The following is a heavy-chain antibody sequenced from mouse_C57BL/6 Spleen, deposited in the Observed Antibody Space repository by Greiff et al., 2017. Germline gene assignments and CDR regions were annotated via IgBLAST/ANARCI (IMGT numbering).Heavy chain of an antibody. Sequence: QVQLQQPGAELVKPGASVKLSCKASGYTFTSYWMHWVKQRPGQGLEWIGMIHPNSGSTNYNEKFKSKATLTVDKSSSTAYMQLSSLTSDDSAVYYCAPITTVVEGFAYWGQGTLVTVSA. D-gene: IGHD1-1*01. J-gene: IGHJ3*01. CDR1: GYTFTSYW. CDR2: IHPNSGST. V-gene: IGHV1-64*01. CDR3: APITTVVEGFAY.